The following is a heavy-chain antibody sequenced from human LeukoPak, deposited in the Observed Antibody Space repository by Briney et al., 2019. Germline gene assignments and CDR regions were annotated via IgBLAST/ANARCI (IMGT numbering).Heavy chain of an antibody. CDR2: ISGSGGST. D-gene: IGHD4-17*01. CDR3: ASWGTVTTFDY. V-gene: IGHV3-23*01. Sequence: GCPRLSCAASGSTFSSYAMSSVRQASWKGQEWVSAISGSGGSTYYAESVKGRFTISRDNSKNTLYLQMNSLRAEDTAVYYCASWGTVTTFDYWGQGTLVTVSS. J-gene: IGHJ4*02. CDR1: GSTFSSYA.